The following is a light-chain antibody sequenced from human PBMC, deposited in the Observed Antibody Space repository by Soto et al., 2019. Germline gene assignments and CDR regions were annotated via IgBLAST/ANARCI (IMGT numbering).Light chain of an antibody. CDR3: HQYGTSPST. CDR1: QSVRSTY. CDR2: DAY. J-gene: IGKJ1*01. Sequence: EIVLTQSPGTLSLSPGERATLPCRASQSVRSTYVAWYQQKPGQAPRLLIFDAYSRATGIPHRFSGRGSGTDFTLTISRLEPEDFAVYYCHQYGTSPSTFGQGTKVEIK. V-gene: IGKV3-20*01.